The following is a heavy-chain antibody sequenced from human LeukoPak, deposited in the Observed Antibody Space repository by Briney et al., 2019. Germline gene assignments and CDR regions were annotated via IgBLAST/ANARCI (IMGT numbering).Heavy chain of an antibody. D-gene: IGHD1-26*01. Sequence: GGSLRLSCAASGFTFSSYAMTWVRQAPGKGLEWVSAVRGSDAGTSYADSVKGRFTISRDNSKNTLYLQMNSLRAEDTAVYYCAKNRGGSYYSGSDYRGQGTLVTVSS. CDR1: GFTFSSYA. CDR2: VRGSDAGT. J-gene: IGHJ4*02. CDR3: AKNRGGSYYSGSDY. V-gene: IGHV3-23*01.